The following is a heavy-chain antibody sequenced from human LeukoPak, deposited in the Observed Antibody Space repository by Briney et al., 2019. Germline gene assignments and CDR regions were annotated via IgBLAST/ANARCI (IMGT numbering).Heavy chain of an antibody. J-gene: IGHJ3*02. CDR2: IYYSGST. V-gene: IGHV4-30-4*08. CDR1: GGSISSSSYY. Sequence: SETLSLTCTVSGGSISSSSYYWGWIRQPPGKGLEWIGYIYYSGSTYYNPSLKSRVTISVDTSKNQFSLKLSSVTAADTAVYYCARCRKTIFGVAFDAFDIWGQGTMVTVSS. CDR3: ARCRKTIFGVAFDAFDI. D-gene: IGHD3-3*01.